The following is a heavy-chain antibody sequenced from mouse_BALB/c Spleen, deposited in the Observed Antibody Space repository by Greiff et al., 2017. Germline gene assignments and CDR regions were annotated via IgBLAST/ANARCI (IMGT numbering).Heavy chain of an antibody. Sequence: VKLMESGAELVKPGASVKLSCKASGYTFTSYYMYWVKQRPGQGLEWIGEINPSNGGTNFNEKFKSKATLTVDKSSSTAYMQLSSLTSEDSAVYYCTVTGTYFDYWGQGTTLTVSS. J-gene: IGHJ2*01. CDR1: GYTFTSYY. D-gene: IGHD4-1*01. V-gene: IGHV1S81*02. CDR3: TVTGTYFDY. CDR2: INPSNGGT.